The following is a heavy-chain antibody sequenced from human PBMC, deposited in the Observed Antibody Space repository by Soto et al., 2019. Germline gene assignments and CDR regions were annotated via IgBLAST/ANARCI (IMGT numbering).Heavy chain of an antibody. Sequence: PSETLSLTCTVSGCAISSSSYYWGWLLQPPGKGLDWIGSIYYSGSTYSNPSLKSRVTISVDTSKNQFSLKLSSVTAADTAVYYCARREYYYDSSGYYADAFDIWGQGTMVTVS. CDR1: GCAISSSSYY. D-gene: IGHD3-22*01. CDR3: ARREYYYDSSGYYADAFDI. J-gene: IGHJ3*02. CDR2: IYYSGST. V-gene: IGHV4-39*01.